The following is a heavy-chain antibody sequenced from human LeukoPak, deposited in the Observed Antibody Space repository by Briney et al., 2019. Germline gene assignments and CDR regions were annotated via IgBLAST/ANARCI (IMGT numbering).Heavy chain of an antibody. Sequence: ASVTVSCKASGYTFTSYGISWVRQAPGQGLEWMGWISAYNGNTNYAQKLQGRVTMTTDTSTSTAYMELRSLRSDDTAVYYCAREDITIFGVVNSGDYWGPGTLVTVSS. CDR1: GYTFTSYG. D-gene: IGHD3-3*01. J-gene: IGHJ4*02. CDR2: ISAYNGNT. CDR3: AREDITIFGVVNSGDY. V-gene: IGHV1-18*01.